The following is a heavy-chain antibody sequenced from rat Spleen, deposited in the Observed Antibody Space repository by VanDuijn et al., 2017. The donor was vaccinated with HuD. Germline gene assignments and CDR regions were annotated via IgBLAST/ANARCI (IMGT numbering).Heavy chain of an antibody. J-gene: IGHJ2*01. Sequence: EVQLVESGGGLVQPGRSLKLSCAASGFTFSDHNMAWVRQAPKKGLEWVATNSYDGSNTYYRDSVKGRFTISRDNAKSTLYLQMDSLRSEDTATYYCARWDSGFDYWGQGVMVTVSS. D-gene: IGHD4-3*01. CDR2: NSYDGSNT. CDR1: GFTFSDHN. V-gene: IGHV5-7*01. CDR3: ARWDSGFDY.